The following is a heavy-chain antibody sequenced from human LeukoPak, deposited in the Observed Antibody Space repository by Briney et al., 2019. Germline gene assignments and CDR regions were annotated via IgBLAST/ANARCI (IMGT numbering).Heavy chain of an antibody. CDR3: ATSLGAAAGTRFDY. J-gene: IGHJ4*02. CDR2: INAGNGNT. V-gene: IGHV1-3*01. CDR1: GYTFTSYA. Sequence: ASVTVSCKASGYTFTSYAMHWVRQAPGQRLEWMGWINAGNGNTKYSQKFQGRVTITRDTSASTAYMELSSLRSEDTAVYYCATSLGAAAGTRFDYWGQGTLVTVSS. D-gene: IGHD6-13*01.